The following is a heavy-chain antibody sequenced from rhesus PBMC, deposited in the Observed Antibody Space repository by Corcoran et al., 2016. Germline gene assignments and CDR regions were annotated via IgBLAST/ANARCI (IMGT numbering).Heavy chain of an antibody. Sequence: QVQLQESGPGLVKPSETLPLTCAVSGASISSNYWSWIRQAPGKGLEWIGRIYGSGRTTDYNPSLESRVTISIDTSKNQFSLKLRSVTAADTAVYYCARDVWIGGYWGQGVLVTVSS. V-gene: IGHV4S2*01. CDR2: IYGSGRTT. CDR3: ARDVWIGGY. D-gene: IGHD6-37*01. J-gene: IGHJ4*01. CDR1: GASISSNY.